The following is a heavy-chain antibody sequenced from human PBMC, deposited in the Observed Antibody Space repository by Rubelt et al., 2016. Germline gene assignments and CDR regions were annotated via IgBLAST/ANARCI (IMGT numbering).Heavy chain of an antibody. CDR1: GYAFRNFS. Sequence: SGPELKRPGASVLVSCKASGYAFRNFSVHWVRQAPGPGLEWMGRINPDGDVTNIPQHLQDRVLLTTDTAIHTAYFRLTFLTSDDTAVYYCARDTTKYYFDYWGQGTLVTVSS. V-gene: IGHV1-2*02. D-gene: IGHD1-14*01. CDR2: INPDGDVT. CDR3: ARDTTKYYFDY. J-gene: IGHJ4*02.